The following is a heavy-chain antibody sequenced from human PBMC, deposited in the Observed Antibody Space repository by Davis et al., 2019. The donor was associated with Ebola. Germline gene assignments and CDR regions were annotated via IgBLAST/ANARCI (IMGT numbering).Heavy chain of an antibody. CDR2: THYRGTT. V-gene: IGHV4-39*01. J-gene: IGHJ5*02. D-gene: IGHD1-20*01. CDR1: GGPISRGSYY. Sequence: MPSETLSLTCTVSGGPISRGSYYWGWMRQPPGKGLDWFVSTHYRGTTYYNPSLKSRVTISVDTSKNQFSLKLSSVTAADTAVYYCARYNWNFGGFDPWGQGTLVTVSS. CDR3: ARYNWNFGGFDP.